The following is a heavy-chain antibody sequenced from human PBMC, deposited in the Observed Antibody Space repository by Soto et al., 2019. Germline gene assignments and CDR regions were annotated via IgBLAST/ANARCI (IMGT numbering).Heavy chain of an antibody. Sequence: GGSLRLSCAASGFTFSSYGMHWVRQAPGKGLEWVAVIWYDGSNKYYADSVKGRFTISRDNSKNTLYLQMNSLRAEDTAVYYCARDIGGPAFPGCGGGGCYYYGMDVGGKGTTVTAPS. V-gene: IGHV3-33*01. CDR2: IWYDGSNK. D-gene: IGHD2-15*01. CDR3: ARDIGGPAFPGCGGGGCYYYGMDV. CDR1: GFTFSSYG. J-gene: IGHJ6*04.